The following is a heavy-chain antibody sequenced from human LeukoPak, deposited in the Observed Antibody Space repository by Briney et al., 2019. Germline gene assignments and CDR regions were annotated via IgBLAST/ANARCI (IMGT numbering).Heavy chain of an antibody. CDR2: ISYDGSNK. CDR3: AKRFSESPRLNAFDI. CDR1: GFTFSSYG. D-gene: IGHD1-14*01. Sequence: GRSLRHSCAASGFTFSSYGMHWDRQAPGKGLEWVAVISYDGSNKYYADSVKGRFTISRDNSKNTLYLQMNSLRAEDTAVYYCAKRFSESPRLNAFDIWGQGTMVTVSS. J-gene: IGHJ3*02. V-gene: IGHV3-30*18.